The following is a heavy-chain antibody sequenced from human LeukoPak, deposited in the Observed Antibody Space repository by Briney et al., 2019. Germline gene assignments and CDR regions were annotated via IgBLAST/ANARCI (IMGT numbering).Heavy chain of an antibody. J-gene: IGHJ5*02. CDR2: ISAYNGNT. Sequence: ASAKVSCKASGYTFTSYGISWVRQAPGQGLEWMGWISAYNGNTNYAQKLQGRVTMTTDTSTSTAYMELRSLRSDDTAVYYCARDLIGITMVRGVITPGFDPWGQGTLVTVSS. V-gene: IGHV1-18*04. CDR3: ARDLIGITMVRGVITPGFDP. D-gene: IGHD3-10*01. CDR1: GYTFTSYG.